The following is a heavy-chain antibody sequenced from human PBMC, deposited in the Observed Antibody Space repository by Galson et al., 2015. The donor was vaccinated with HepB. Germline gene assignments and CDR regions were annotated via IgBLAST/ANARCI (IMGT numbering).Heavy chain of an antibody. J-gene: IGHJ6*02. CDR1: GFTVSSNY. D-gene: IGHD1-26*01. V-gene: IGHV3-66*01. CDR2: IYSGGST. Sequence: SLRLSCAASGFTVSSNYMSWVRQAPGKGLEWVSVIYSGGSTYYADSVKGRFTISRDNSKNTLYLQMNSLRAEDTAVYYCARETPREQREGYGMDVWGQGTTVTVSS. CDR3: ARETPREQREGYGMDV.